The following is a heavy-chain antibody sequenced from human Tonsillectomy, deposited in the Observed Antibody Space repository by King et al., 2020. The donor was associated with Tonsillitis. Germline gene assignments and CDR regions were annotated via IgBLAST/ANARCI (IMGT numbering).Heavy chain of an antibody. D-gene: IGHD2-21*02. V-gene: IGHV3-30*02. CDR2: IRYDGSNK. CDR3: AKDGGLAYCGGDCYPQYYFDY. CDR1: GFTFSSYG. Sequence: VQLVESGGGVVQPGGSLRLSCAASGFTFSSYGMHWVRQAQGKGLEWVAFIRYDGSNKYYADSVKGRFTISRDNSKNTLYLQMNSLRAEDTAVYYCAKDGGLAYCGGDCYPQYYFDYWGQGTLVTVSS. J-gene: IGHJ4*02.